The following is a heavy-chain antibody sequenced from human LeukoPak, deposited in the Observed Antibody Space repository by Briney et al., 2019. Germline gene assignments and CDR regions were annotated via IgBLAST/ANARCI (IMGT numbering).Heavy chain of an antibody. D-gene: IGHD6-19*01. V-gene: IGHV6-1*01. Sequence: HSQTLSLTCAISGDSVSSNIAAWSWIRQSPSRGLEWLGRTYYRSQWYFHYGTSVKSRISINPDTSKNQFSLQLSSVTPEDTAVYYCARESAIAVAGSGSLDPWGQGTQVTVSS. J-gene: IGHJ5*02. CDR3: ARESAIAVAGSGSLDP. CDR2: TYYRSQWYF. CDR1: GDSVSSNIAA.